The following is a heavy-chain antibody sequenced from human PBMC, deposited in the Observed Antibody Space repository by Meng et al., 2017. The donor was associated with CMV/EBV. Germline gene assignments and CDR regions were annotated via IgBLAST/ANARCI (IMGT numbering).Heavy chain of an antibody. CDR2: IYYSGST. CDR1: GGSFSSYY. V-gene: IGHV4-59*01. D-gene: IGHD4-11*01. J-gene: IGHJ4*02. Sequence: SETLSLTCTVSGGSFSSYYWSWIRQPPGKGLEWIAYIYYSGSTNYNPSLKSRVTISADTTKNQSPPMLSSMTTADTAVYYCARTYPPCKDYHFDYWGQGTLVTVSS. CDR3: ARTYPPCKDYHFDY.